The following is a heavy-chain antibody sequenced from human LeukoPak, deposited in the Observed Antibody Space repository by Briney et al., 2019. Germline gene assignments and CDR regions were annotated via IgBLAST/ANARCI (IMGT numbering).Heavy chain of an antibody. CDR3: ARGRSSGWYRGRYFDY. CDR1: GYTFTSYY. CDR2: INPSGGST. Sequence: ASVKVSCKASGYTFTSYYMHWVRQAPGQGLEWMGIINPSGGSTSYAQKFQGRVTMTRDTSTSTVYMELSSLRSEDTAVYYCARGRSSGWYRGRYFDYWGQGTLVTVSS. D-gene: IGHD6-19*01. J-gene: IGHJ4*02. V-gene: IGHV1-46*01.